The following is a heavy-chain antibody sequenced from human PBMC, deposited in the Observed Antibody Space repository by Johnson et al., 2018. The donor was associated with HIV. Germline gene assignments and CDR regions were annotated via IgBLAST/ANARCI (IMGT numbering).Heavy chain of an antibody. V-gene: IGHV3-7*01. J-gene: IGHJ3*02. Sequence: EQLVESGGGVVQPGRSLRLSCEVSGFTFSSYWMSWVRQAPGKGLEWVANIKQDGSEKYYVDSVKGRFTISRDNAKNSLYLQMNSLRAEDTAVYYCARDRHCGGDCYTDDAFDIWGQGTTVTVSS. CDR2: IKQDGSEK. D-gene: IGHD2-21*02. CDR3: ARDRHCGGDCYTDDAFDI. CDR1: GFTFSSYW.